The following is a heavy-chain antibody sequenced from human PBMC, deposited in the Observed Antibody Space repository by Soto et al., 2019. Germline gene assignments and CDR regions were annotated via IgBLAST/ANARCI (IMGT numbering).Heavy chain of an antibody. J-gene: IGHJ5*02. CDR3: ARHNSSSFTLYNWFDP. CDR1: GYSFTSYW. V-gene: IGHV5-10-1*01. D-gene: IGHD6-6*01. CDR2: IDPSDSYT. Sequence: GESLKVSCKGSGYSFTSYWISWVRQMPGKGLEWMGRIDPSDSYTNYSPSFQGHVTISADKSISTAYLQWSSLKASDTAMYYCARHNSSSFTLYNWFDPWGQGTLVTVSS.